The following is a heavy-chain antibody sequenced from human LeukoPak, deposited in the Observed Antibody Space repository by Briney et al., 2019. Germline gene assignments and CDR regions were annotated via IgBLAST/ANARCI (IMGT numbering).Heavy chain of an antibody. CDR3: ARKRRDGYNLGYFDY. CDR2: IYYSGST. Sequence: SQTLSLTCTVSGGSISSGDYYWSWIRPPPGKGLEWIGYIYYSGSTYYNPSLKSRLTISVDTSKNQFSLKLSSVTAADTAVYYCARKRRDGYNLGYFDYWGQGTLVTVSS. CDR1: GGSISSGDYY. V-gene: IGHV4-30-4*08. D-gene: IGHD5-24*01. J-gene: IGHJ4*02.